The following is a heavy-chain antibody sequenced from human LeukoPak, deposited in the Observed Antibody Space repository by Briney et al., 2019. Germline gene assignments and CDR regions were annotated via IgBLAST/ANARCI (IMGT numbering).Heavy chain of an antibody. V-gene: IGHV3-23*01. CDR1: GFTFSSYA. J-gene: IGHJ4*02. Sequence: PGGSLRLSCAASGFTFSSYAMSWVRQAPGKGLEWVSAISGSGGSTYYADSVKGRFTISRDNSKNTLYLQMNSLRAEDTAVYYCAKDGDSSGWYEDFDYWGQGTLVTVSS. CDR2: ISGSGGST. CDR3: AKDGDSSGWYEDFDY. D-gene: IGHD6-19*01.